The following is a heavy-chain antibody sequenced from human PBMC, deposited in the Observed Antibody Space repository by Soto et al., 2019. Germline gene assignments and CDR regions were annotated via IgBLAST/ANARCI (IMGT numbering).Heavy chain of an antibody. J-gene: IGHJ1*01. V-gene: IGHV3-30-3*01. CDR1: GFTFSDYA. D-gene: IGHD6-6*01. CDR3: ARENSRIAPRLFQH. CDR2: ISPDGGNQ. Sequence: GGSLRLSCAASGFTFSDYAMHWARQAPGKGLVWVALISPDGGNQYYSESAKGRFTISRDNSKNTLYLQMNDLRPDDTALYYCARENSRIAPRLFQHWGQGSLVTVSS.